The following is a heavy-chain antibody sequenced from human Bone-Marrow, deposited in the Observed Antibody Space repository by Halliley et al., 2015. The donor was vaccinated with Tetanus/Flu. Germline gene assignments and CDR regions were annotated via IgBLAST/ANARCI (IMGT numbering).Heavy chain of an antibody. J-gene: IGHJ3*02. V-gene: IGHV4-31*03. CDR3: ATLEYDSGGYYRTRENTFDI. CDR1: SGSISSGYY. D-gene: IGHD3-22*01. Sequence: TLSLTCSVSSGSISSGYYWSWIRQHPGKGLEWIGFIYYSGTTYYNPSLQSRVTISVDKSKNQFSLRLNSVTAADTAVYYCATLEYDSGGYYRTRENTFDIWGHGTMVTVSS. CDR2: IYYSGTT.